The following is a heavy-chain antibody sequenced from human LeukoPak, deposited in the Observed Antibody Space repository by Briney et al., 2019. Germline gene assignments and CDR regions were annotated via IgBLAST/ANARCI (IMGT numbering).Heavy chain of an antibody. CDR3: ARAREEVNAFDI. J-gene: IGHJ3*02. CDR1: GGSISSSNW. V-gene: IGHV4-4*02. CDR2: IYHSGST. Sequence: PSESLSPTCAVSGGSISSSNWWSCVRQPPGKGLGWIGEIYHSGSTNYNPSLKSRVTISVDKSKNQFSLKLSSLTAADTAVYYCARAREEVNAFDIWGQGTMVTVSS.